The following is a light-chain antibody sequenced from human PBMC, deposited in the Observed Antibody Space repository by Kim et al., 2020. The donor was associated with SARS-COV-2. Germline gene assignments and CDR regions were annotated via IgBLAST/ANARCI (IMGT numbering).Light chain of an antibody. CDR1: SSDVGGYNY. CDR2: DVI. J-gene: IGLJ2*01. Sequence: GQSITISCTGTSSDVGGYNYVSWYQQHPGKAPKLVIYDVINRPSGISNRFSGSKSGNTASLTISGLQAEDEADYYCSSYTIIDTRIFGGGTKVTVL. CDR3: SSYTIIDTRI. V-gene: IGLV2-14*03.